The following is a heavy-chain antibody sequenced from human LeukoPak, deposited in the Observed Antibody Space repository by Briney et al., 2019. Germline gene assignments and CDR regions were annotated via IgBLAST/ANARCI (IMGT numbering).Heavy chain of an antibody. V-gene: IGHV4-34*01. Sequence: SETLSLTCAVYGGSFSGYYWSWIRQPPGKGLEWIGEINHSGSTYYNPSLKSRVTISLDTSKNQFSLKLSSVTAADTAVYYCAAQYKYCSGGTCWKDYWGQGTLVTVSS. J-gene: IGHJ4*02. CDR3: AAQYKYCSGGTCWKDY. CDR1: GGSFSGYY. CDR2: INHSGST. D-gene: IGHD2-15*01.